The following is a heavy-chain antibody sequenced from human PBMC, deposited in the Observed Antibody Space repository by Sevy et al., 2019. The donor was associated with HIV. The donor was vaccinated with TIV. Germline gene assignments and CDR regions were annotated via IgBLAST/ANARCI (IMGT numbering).Heavy chain of an antibody. J-gene: IGHJ6*02. CDR2: ISSSSTI. D-gene: IGHD4-17*01. CDR1: GFTFSSYW. V-gene: IGHV3-48*02. Sequence: GGSLRLSCAASGFTFSSYWMTWVRQAPGKGLEWVSYISSSSTIYYADSVKGRFTISRDNAKNSLYLQMNSLRDEDTAVYYCARDLDYGEYYYYGMDVWGQGTTVTVSS. CDR3: ARDLDYGEYYYYGMDV.